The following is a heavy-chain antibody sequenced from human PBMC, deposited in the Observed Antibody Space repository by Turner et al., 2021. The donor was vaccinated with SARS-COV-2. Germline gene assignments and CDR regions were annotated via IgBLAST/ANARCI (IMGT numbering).Heavy chain of an antibody. J-gene: IGHJ4*02. CDR3: VVGGRDTAFDY. D-gene: IGHD5-18*01. CDR1: GYSFTNYW. CDR2: FYPGDSNT. V-gene: IGHV5-51*01. Sequence: EVQLVQSGAEVKKPGESLKISCQGSGYSFTNYWIGWVRQMPGKGLEWMGIFYPGDSNTRYSPSFQGQVTISAGKSISTAYLQWNSLKASDTAMYYCVVGGRDTAFDYWGQGTLVTVSS.